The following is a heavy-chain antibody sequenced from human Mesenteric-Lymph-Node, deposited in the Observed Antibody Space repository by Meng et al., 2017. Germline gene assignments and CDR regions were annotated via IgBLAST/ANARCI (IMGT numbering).Heavy chain of an antibody. V-gene: IGHV3-23*01. CDR2: IGGTDGGT. Sequence: GESLKISCAASGFTFSNYAMSWVRQAPGKGLEWVSIIGGTDGGTNYADSVKGRFTISRDNSKNRLFLQMNSLTAEGTAVYYCAKAHLTLVRGVMYYYGMDVWGQGTTVTVSS. CDR1: GFTFSNYA. J-gene: IGHJ6*02. D-gene: IGHD3-10*01. CDR3: AKAHLTLVRGVMYYYGMDV.